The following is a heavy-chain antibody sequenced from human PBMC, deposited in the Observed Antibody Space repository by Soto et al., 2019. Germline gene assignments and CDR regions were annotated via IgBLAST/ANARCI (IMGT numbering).Heavy chain of an antibody. D-gene: IGHD3-22*01. CDR1: GGSISSGTYS. Sequence: QLQLQGSGPGLVKPSETLSLSCTVSGGSISSGTYSWGWIRQPPGRGLEWIATIHYSGSTYYNPSLESRVTISVDTSKIQFSLKMSYVTAADTAVYYCARITTGYYFIDFWGQGTLVTVSS. V-gene: IGHV4-39*01. CDR2: IHYSGST. J-gene: IGHJ4*02. CDR3: ARITTGYYFIDF.